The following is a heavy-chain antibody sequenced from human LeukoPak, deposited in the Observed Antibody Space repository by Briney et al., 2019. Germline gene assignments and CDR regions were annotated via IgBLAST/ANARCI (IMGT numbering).Heavy chain of an antibody. D-gene: IGHD3-9*01. CDR2: ISSISSYI. J-gene: IGHJ6*04. CDR3: AGLVIRTYYYYGTDV. Sequence: GGSLRLSCAASGFTFSSYSMNWVRQAPGKGLEWGSSISSISSYIYYADSVKGRFTISRDNAKNSLYLKMNRLRGEDTAVYYCAGLVIRTYYYYGTDVWGKGTTVTVSS. CDR1: GFTFSSYS. V-gene: IGHV3-21*01.